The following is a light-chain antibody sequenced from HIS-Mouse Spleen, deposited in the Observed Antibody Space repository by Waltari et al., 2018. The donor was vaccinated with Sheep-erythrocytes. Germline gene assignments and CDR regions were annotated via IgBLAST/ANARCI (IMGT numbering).Light chain of an antibody. Sequence: QSALTQPRSVSGSPGQSVTISCSGTSSDVGCSNFVSWYQQHPGKAPKLMIYDVSKRPSGVPDRSSGSKSGNTASLTISGLQAEDEADYYCCSYAGSYNHVFATGTKVTVL. V-gene: IGLV2-11*01. J-gene: IGLJ1*01. CDR3: CSYAGSYNHV. CDR1: SSDVGCSNF. CDR2: DVS.